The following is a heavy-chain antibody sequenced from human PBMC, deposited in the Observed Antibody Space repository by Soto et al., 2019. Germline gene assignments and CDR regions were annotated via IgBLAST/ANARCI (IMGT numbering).Heavy chain of an antibody. D-gene: IGHD2-2*01. J-gene: IGHJ6*03. Sequence: PGGSLRLSCAASGFTFSSYAMSWVRHAPGKGLEWVSAISGSGGSTYYADSVKGRFTISRDNSKNTLYLQMNSLRAEDTAVYYCANSKVTVYYMDVWGKGTTVTVSS. CDR1: GFTFSSYA. CDR3: ANSKVTVYYMDV. V-gene: IGHV3-23*01. CDR2: ISGSGGST.